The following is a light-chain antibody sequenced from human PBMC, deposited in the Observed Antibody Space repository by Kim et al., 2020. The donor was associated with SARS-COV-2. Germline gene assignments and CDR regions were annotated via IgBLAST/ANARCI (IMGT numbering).Light chain of an antibody. CDR2: WAS. CDR3: QQYYSTPWT. V-gene: IGKV4-1*01. Sequence: ATINCKSSRSVFYNSNNKDYLAWYQQKPGQPPKLLIYWASTRESGVPDRFSGSGSGTDFTLTISSLQAEDVAVYYCQQYYSTPWTFGQGTKVEIK. J-gene: IGKJ1*01. CDR1: RSVFYNSNNKDY.